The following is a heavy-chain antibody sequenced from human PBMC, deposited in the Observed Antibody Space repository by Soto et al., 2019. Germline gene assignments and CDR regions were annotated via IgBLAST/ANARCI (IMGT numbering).Heavy chain of an antibody. CDR3: ARDQYYDILTGYEYGMDV. CDR1: GFTVSSNY. J-gene: IGHJ6*02. CDR2: IYSGGST. D-gene: IGHD3-9*01. V-gene: IGHV3-66*01. Sequence: EVQLVESGGGLVQPGGSLRLSCAASGFTVSSNYMSWVRQAPGKGLEWVSVIYSGGSTYYADSVKGRFTISRDNSKTTLYLQMNSLRAEDTAVYYCARDQYYDILTGYEYGMDVWGQGTTVTVSS.